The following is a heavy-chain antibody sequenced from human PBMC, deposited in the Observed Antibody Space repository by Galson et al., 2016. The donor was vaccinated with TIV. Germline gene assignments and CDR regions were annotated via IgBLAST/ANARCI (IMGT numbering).Heavy chain of an antibody. D-gene: IGHD5-18*01. Sequence: SVKVSCKASGGTFSSYAISWMRQAPGQGLEWMGGIIPIFGRANYAETFQGRVMITADESTSTAYMELSSLRSEDTAVFYCARSEYSDGKYYYYYYMDVWGKGATVIVSS. CDR1: GGTFSSYA. CDR2: IIPIFGRA. J-gene: IGHJ6*03. V-gene: IGHV1-69*13. CDR3: ARSEYSDGKYYYYYYMDV.